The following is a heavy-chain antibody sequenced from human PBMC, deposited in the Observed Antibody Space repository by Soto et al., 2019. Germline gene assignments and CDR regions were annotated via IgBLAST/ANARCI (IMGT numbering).Heavy chain of an antibody. J-gene: IGHJ4*02. CDR3: ARVGYCTSTSSNCPFES. CDR2: VWYDGSNN. CDR1: GFIFRSYG. Sequence: ELLVESGGGVVQPGTSLRLSCETSGFIFRSYGMHWVRQAPGKGLEWVAVVWYDGSNNEYGESVKGRFTISRDNFKNTLYLQMNNLRADDTAVYYCARVGYCTSTSSNCPFESWGQGTLVTVSS. V-gene: IGHV3-33*03. D-gene: IGHD2-2*01.